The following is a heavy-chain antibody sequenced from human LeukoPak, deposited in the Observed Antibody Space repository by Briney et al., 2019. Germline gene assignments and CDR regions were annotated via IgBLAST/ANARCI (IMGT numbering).Heavy chain of an antibody. Sequence: SETLSLTCTVSGGSISSSYWSWIRQPPGKGLEWIGYIYYTGSTNHNSSLKSRVTISVDTSKNQFSLKLSSVTAADTAVYYCARLKGYSSGWYPSYYFDYWGQGTLVTVSS. J-gene: IGHJ4*02. CDR3: ARLKGYSSGWYPSYYFDY. CDR1: GGSISSSY. CDR2: IYYTGST. V-gene: IGHV4-59*08. D-gene: IGHD6-19*01.